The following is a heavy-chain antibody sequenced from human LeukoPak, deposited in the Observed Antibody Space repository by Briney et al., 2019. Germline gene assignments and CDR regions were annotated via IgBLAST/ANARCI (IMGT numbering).Heavy chain of an antibody. CDR3: AREYYDFWSGYSGFDY. CDR2: MNPNSGNT. Sequence: ASVKVSCKASGGTFSSYAINWVRQATGQGLEWMGWMNPNSGNTGYAQKFQGRVTMTRNTSISTAYMELSSLRSEDTAVYYCAREYYDFWSGYSGFDYWGQGTLVTVSS. J-gene: IGHJ4*02. D-gene: IGHD3-3*01. V-gene: IGHV1-8*02. CDR1: GGTFSSYA.